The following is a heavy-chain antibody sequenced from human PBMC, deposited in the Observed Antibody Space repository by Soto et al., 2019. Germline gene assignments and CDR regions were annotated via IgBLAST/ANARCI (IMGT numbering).Heavy chain of an antibody. J-gene: IGHJ4*02. V-gene: IGHV1-2*02. CDR1: GYTFTAYY. CDR2: INPNSGGT. CDR3: ARSPRSLTGRHDF. D-gene: IGHD2-8*01. Sequence: QVQLVQSGTEVRKPGASVKVSCKASGYTFTAYYIHWVRQAPGQGLEWMGYINPNSGGTTYAQKFQGRVTMTRDTSLGTAYMEMSTLKSVDTAVFYCARSPRSLTGRHDFWGQGTLVTVSS.